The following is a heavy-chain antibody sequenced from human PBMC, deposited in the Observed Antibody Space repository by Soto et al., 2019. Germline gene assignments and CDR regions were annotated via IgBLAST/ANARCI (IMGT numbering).Heavy chain of an antibody. CDR2: IFHGGST. CDR1: GGSIRSNNW. D-gene: IGHD1-26*01. J-gene: IGHJ4*02. CDR3: ARVYIVSFSGY. Sequence: PSETLSLTCAVSGGSIRSNNWWSWVRQPPGKGLEWIGEIFHGGSTYYNPSLKTRVTISVDKSKNQFSLKLSSVTAADTAVYYCARVYIVSFSGYRGKATLVTVSS. V-gene: IGHV4-4*02.